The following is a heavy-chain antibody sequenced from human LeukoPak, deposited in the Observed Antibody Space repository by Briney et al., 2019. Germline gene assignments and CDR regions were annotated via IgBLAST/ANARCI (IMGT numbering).Heavy chain of an antibody. CDR2: ISGSGGTM. CDR1: GFTFSSFE. Sequence: GGSLRLSCAASGFTFSSFEMNWVRQAPGKGLEWVSYISGSGGTMYYAGSVKGRFTISRDNAKNSLYLQLKSLRAEDTAVYYCARETAGGTLDYWGQGALVTVSS. D-gene: IGHD3-16*01. J-gene: IGHJ4*02. V-gene: IGHV3-48*03. CDR3: ARETAGGTLDY.